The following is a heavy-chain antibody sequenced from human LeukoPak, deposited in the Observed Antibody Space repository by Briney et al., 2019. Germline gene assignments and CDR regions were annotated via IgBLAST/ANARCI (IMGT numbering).Heavy chain of an antibody. CDR2: ISAYNGNT. J-gene: IGHJ4*02. V-gene: IGHV1-18*01. CDR3: ARVEYYDSSGYSSLSYYFDY. Sequence: ASVKVSCKASGYTFTSYDINWVRQATGQGLEWMGWISAYNGNTNYAQKLQGRVTMTTDTSTSTAYMELRSLRSDDTAVYYCARVEYYDSSGYSSLSYYFDYWGQGTLVTVSS. D-gene: IGHD3-22*01. CDR1: GYTFTSYD.